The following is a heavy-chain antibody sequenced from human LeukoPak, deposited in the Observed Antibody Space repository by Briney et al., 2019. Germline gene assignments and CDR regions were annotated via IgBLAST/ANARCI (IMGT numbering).Heavy chain of an antibody. CDR1: GGSISIATYS. CDR2: IYYSGST. J-gene: IGHJ6*03. D-gene: IGHD3-10*01. V-gene: IGHV4-39*07. CDR3: ARDRAVRGGYYYYMDV. Sequence: SETLSLTCTVSGGSISIATYSWGWIRQPPGKGLEWIGNIYYSGSTNYNPSLKSRLTISVDTSKNQFSLKLSSVTAADTAVYYCARDRAVRGGYYYYMDVWGKGTTVTVSS.